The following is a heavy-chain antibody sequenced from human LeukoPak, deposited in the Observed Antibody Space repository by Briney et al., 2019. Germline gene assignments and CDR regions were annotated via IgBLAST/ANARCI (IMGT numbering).Heavy chain of an antibody. D-gene: IGHD3-22*01. Sequence: PGGSLRLSCAASGFTFDDYGMSWVRHAPGKGLECVSGINWNGGSTVYADSVKGRFTISRDNAKNSLYLQMNSLRAEDTALYYCARMYYYDSSGSDYWGQGTLVTVSS. CDR2: INWNGGST. CDR3: ARMYYYDSSGSDY. J-gene: IGHJ4*02. CDR1: GFTFDDYG. V-gene: IGHV3-20*04.